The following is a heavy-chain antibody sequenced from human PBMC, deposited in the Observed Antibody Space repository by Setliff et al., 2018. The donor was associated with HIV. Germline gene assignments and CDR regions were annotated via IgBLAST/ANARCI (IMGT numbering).Heavy chain of an antibody. V-gene: IGHV4-31*03. J-gene: IGHJ4*02. D-gene: IGHD3-3*01. Sequence: KPSETLSLTCTVSRGSITSGGYYWSWIRQLPGKGLEWIGYIYYTGSTYYNPSLKSRVTISVDKSKNQFSLRLNSVTAADTAMYYCARGLLFGRSLDYWGQGTLVTVSS. CDR1: RGSITSGGYY. CDR2: IYYTGST. CDR3: ARGLLFGRSLDY.